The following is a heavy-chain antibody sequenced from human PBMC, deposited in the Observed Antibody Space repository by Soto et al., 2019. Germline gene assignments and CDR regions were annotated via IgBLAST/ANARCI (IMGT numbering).Heavy chain of an antibody. CDR2: FDPEDGET. J-gene: IGHJ4*02. V-gene: IGHV1-24*01. D-gene: IGHD3-9*01. CDR3: ATLTGVRYYFDY. CDR1: GDTITELS. Sequence: ASVKVSCKVSGDTITELSMHWVRQAPGKGLEWMGGFDPEDGETIYAQKFQGRVTMTEDTSTDTAYMELSSLRSEDTAVYYCATLTGVRYYFDYWGQGTLVTVSS.